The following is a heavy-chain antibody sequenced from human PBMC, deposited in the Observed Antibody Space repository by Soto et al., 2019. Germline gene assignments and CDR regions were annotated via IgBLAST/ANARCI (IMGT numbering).Heavy chain of an antibody. Sequence: GGSLRLSCAASGFTFSSYDMHWVRQATGKGLEWVSAIGTAGDTYYPGSVKGRFTISRENAKNSLYLQMNSLRAEDTAVYYCATSGDGYNSGFDWYFDLWGRGTLVTVSS. J-gene: IGHJ2*01. D-gene: IGHD5-12*01. CDR2: IGTAGDT. V-gene: IGHV3-13*01. CDR1: GFTFSSYD. CDR3: ATSGDGYNSGFDWYFDL.